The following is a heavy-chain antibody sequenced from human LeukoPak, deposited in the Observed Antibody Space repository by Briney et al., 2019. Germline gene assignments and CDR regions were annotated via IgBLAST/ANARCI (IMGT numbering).Heavy chain of an antibody. CDR2: IYYSGST. CDR3: AKHTVANWFDP. J-gene: IGHJ5*02. D-gene: IGHD4-23*01. Sequence: PSETLSLTCTVSGGSISISSYYWGWIRQPPGKGLEWIGSIYYSGSTYYNPSLKSRVTISVDTSKNQFSLKLSSVTAADTAVYYCAKHTVANWFDPWGQGTLVTVSS. V-gene: IGHV4-39*01. CDR1: GGSISISSYY.